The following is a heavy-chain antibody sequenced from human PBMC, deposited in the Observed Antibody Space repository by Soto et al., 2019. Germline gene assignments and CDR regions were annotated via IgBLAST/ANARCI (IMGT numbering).Heavy chain of an antibody. Sequence: QVQLVESGGGVVQPGRSQRLSCAASGFTFSSYAMHWVRQAPGKGLEWVARISFDGSNENYAHSVKGRFTISRDNSKNTLFLQMNSLSAEDTAVYYCASVLAARDYWGQGTLVTVSS. CDR1: GFTFSSYA. D-gene: IGHD6-6*01. CDR3: ASVLAARDY. CDR2: ISFDGSNE. V-gene: IGHV3-30-3*01. J-gene: IGHJ4*02.